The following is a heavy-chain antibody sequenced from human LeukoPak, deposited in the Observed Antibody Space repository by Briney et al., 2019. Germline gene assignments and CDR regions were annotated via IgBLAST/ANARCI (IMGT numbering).Heavy chain of an antibody. CDR3: AKGGLAAAGTPIDY. D-gene: IGHD6-13*01. CDR1: GFTLSSYA. CDR2: ISGSGGST. J-gene: IGHJ4*02. V-gene: IGHV3-23*01. Sequence: GGSLRLSCVASGFTLSSYAVTWVRQAPGKGLEWVSAISGSGGSTYYADSVKGRFTISRDNSKNTLYLQMNSLRAEDTAVYYCAKGGLAAAGTPIDYWGQGTLVTVSS.